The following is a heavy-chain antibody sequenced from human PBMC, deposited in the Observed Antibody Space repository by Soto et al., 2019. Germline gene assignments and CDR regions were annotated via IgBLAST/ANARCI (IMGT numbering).Heavy chain of an antibody. J-gene: IGHJ6*01. CDR1: GYSFTRYG. D-gene: IGHD3-16*01. V-gene: IGHV1-18*01. Sequence: QVQLVQSGAEVKNPGASVKVSCKASGYSFTRYGIGWARQAPGQGLERMGWINAYNGNTNYAQNLQGRLTLTTDTSTTTAYMEVRSLRSNYTAIYYCAMVDVYVTPSPQDVWGQGTTVTVSS. CDR3: AMVDVYVTPSPQDV. CDR2: INAYNGNT.